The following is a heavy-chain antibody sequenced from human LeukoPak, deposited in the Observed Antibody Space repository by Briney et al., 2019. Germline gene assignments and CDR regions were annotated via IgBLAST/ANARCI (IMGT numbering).Heavy chain of an antibody. V-gene: IGHV1-18*01. CDR3: ARVSYPLQKPYYYYYMDV. CDR2: ISAYNGNT. CDR1: GYTFTSYG. J-gene: IGHJ6*03. Sequence: ASVKVSCKPSGYTFTSYGISWVRQAPGQGLEWMGWISAYNGNTNYAQKLQGRVTMTTDTSTSTAYMELRSLRSDDTAVYYCARVSYPLQKPYYYYYMDVWGKGTTVTVSS. D-gene: IGHD4-11*01.